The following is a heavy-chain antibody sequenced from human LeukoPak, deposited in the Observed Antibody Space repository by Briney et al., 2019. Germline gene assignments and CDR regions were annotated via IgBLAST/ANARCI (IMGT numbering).Heavy chain of an antibody. CDR1: GVSLSTSGVG. CDR3: ARISAYGDYYFDY. Sequence: SGPTLVKPTQTLTLTCSLSGVSLSTSGVGVGWIRQPPGKALEWLALIYWDDDSRYSPSLKTRLTISKDTFKNQVVLTMTNMDLVDTATYYCARISAYGDYYFDYWGQGTLVTVSS. CDR2: IYWDDDS. D-gene: IGHD4-17*01. V-gene: IGHV2-5*02. J-gene: IGHJ4*02.